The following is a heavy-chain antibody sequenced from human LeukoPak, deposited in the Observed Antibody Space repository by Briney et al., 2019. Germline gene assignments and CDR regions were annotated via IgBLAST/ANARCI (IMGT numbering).Heavy chain of an antibody. CDR3: AKGGEAEADY. Sequence: GGSLRLSCAASGFTFSSYSMNWVRQAPGKGLEWVSSISSSSSYIYYADSVKGRFTISRDDSKNTVYLQMNSLKAEDTAIYYRAKGGEAEADYWGQGTLVTVSS. CDR2: ISSSSSYI. V-gene: IGHV3-21*01. D-gene: IGHD3-10*01. CDR1: GFTFSSYS. J-gene: IGHJ4*02.